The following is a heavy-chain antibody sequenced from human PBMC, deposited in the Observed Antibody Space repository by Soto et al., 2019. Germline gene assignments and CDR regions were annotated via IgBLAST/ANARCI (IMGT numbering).Heavy chain of an antibody. CDR3: ARSLLDEYSSSWRSAYYGMDV. V-gene: IGHV1-2*02. D-gene: IGHD6-13*01. CDR2: INPNSGGT. Sequence: QVQLVQSGAEVKKPGASVKVSCKASGFTFSAYYIYWLRQAPGQGLEWIGWINPNSGGTNNAQKFQGRVTMTRDTSTSTVYMELSALIPDDTAVYYCARSLLDEYSSSWRSAYYGMDVWGQGTTVTVSS. CDR1: GFTFSAYY. J-gene: IGHJ6*02.